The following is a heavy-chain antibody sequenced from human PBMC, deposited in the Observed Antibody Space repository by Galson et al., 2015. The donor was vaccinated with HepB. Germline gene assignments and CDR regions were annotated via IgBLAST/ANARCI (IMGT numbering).Heavy chain of an antibody. D-gene: IGHD4-23*01. CDR3: AKDHMGTVVTQPFDY. J-gene: IGHJ4*02. V-gene: IGHV3-30*18. Sequence: SLRLSCAASGFTFSSYGMHWVRQAPGKGLEWVAVMSYDGSNKYYADSVKGRFTISRDNSKNTLYLQMNSLRAEDTAVYYCAKDHMGTVVTQPFDYWGQGTLVTVSS. CDR1: GFTFSSYG. CDR2: MSYDGSNK.